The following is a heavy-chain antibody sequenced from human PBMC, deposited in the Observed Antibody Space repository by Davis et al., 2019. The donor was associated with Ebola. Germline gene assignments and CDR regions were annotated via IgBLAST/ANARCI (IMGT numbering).Heavy chain of an antibody. D-gene: IGHD4-17*01. CDR1: GFRFRDYW. J-gene: IGHJ4*02. V-gene: IGHV3-74*03. Sequence: HTGGSLRLSCAASGFRFRDYWMHWVRQVPGKGLVWVSHINGDGSDAKYADSVKGRFTISRDNTKNSLYLQMNSLRDEDTALYYCSRGGAVKFDYWGQGTLVTVSS. CDR3: SRGGAVKFDY. CDR2: INGDGSDA.